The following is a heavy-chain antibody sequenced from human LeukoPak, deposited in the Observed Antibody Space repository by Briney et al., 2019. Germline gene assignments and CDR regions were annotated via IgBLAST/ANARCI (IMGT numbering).Heavy chain of an antibody. J-gene: IGHJ1*01. D-gene: IGHD1-14*01. CDR3: ARSALTGEYFQH. CDR1: GYTFTSYG. Sequence: ASVKVSCRASGYTFTSYGISWVRQAPGQGLEWMGWISAYNGNTNYAQKLQGRVTMTTDTSTSTAYMELRSLRSDDTAVYYCARSALTGEYFQHWGQGTLVTVSS. V-gene: IGHV1-18*01. CDR2: ISAYNGNT.